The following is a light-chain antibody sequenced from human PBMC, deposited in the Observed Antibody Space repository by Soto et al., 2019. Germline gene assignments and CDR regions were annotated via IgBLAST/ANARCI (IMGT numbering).Light chain of an antibody. Sequence: EIVFTQSPGTLSLSPGERATLSCRARQSVSSSYLAWYQQKPGKAPRLLIYDASSRAAGIPDRFSGSGSGTDFTLTISRLEPEDFAVYYCQQYGSSPRTFGQGTKVDIK. J-gene: IGKJ1*01. CDR1: QSVSSSY. CDR2: DAS. V-gene: IGKV3-20*01. CDR3: QQYGSSPRT.